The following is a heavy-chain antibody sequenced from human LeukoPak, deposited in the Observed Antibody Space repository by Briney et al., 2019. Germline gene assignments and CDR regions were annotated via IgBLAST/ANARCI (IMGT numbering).Heavy chain of an antibody. Sequence: GGSLRLSCAASGFTFSSYEMNWVRQAPGKGLEWVSYISSSGSTIYYADSVKGRFTISRDNAKNSLYLQMNSLRAEDTAVYYCAREYGPRGANAFDTWGQGTMVTVSS. CDR1: GFTFSSYE. D-gene: IGHD4-17*01. J-gene: IGHJ3*02. CDR2: ISSSGSTI. V-gene: IGHV3-48*03. CDR3: AREYGPRGANAFDT.